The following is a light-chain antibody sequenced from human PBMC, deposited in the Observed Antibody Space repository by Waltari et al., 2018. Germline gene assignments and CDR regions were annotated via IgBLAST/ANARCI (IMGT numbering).Light chain of an antibody. CDR1: SGHSSNI. V-gene: IGLV4-69*01. CDR2: VNSDGRH. CDR3: ETGGHGTWV. J-gene: IGLJ3*02. Sequence: QLVLTQSPSASASLGASVKLTCTLSSGHSSNIIAWLQTQPGKGPRYLMQVNSDGRHRKGDEIPDRFSGSSSGAERYLTSSSLQSEDEADYYCETGGHGTWVFGGGTKLTVL.